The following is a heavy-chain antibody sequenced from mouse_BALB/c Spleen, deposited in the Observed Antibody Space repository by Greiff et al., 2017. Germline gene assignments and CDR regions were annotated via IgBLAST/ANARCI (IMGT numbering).Heavy chain of an antibody. CDR2: IYPGNVNT. D-gene: IGHD2-10*02. V-gene: IGHV1S56*01. J-gene: IGHJ4*01. Sequence: QVQLQQSGPELVKPGASVRISCKASGYTFTSYYIHWVKQRPGQGLEWIGWIYPGNVNTKYNEKFKGKATLTADKSSSTAYMQLSSLTSEDSAVYFCARSYGNYPSYAMDYWGQGTSVTVSS. CDR3: ARSYGNYPSYAMDY. CDR1: GYTFTSYY.